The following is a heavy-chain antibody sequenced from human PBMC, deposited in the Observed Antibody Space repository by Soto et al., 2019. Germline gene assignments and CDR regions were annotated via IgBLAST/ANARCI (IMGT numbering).Heavy chain of an antibody. J-gene: IGHJ4*02. Sequence: SETLSLTCAVSGGNIRSGDWWSWVRRPPGERPEWIGEIFHSGITNYNPSLKSRATISVDTSRNQFYLTLTSVAAADTAIYYCARVQAAVPHYWGQGILVTVSS. CDR3: ARVQAAVPHY. CDR2: IFHSGIT. D-gene: IGHD6-13*01. V-gene: IGHV4-4*02. CDR1: GGNIRSGDW.